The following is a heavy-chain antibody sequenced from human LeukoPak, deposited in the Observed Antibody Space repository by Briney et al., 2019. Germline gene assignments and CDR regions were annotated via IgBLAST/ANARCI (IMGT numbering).Heavy chain of an antibody. Sequence: GGSLRLSCAASGFTCSSYHMNWVRQAPGKGLEWFSYIQSSTSSMTYADSVKGRFTFSRNNAKNSLYLQMNSLRAEDTAVYYFSRSLYYWGQGTLVTVSS. CDR1: GFTCSSYH. CDR2: IQSSTSSM. J-gene: IGHJ4*02. CDR3: SRSLYY. V-gene: IGHV3-48*01.